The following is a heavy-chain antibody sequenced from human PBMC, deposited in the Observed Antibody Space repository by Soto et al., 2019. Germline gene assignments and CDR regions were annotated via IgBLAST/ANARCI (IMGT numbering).Heavy chain of an antibody. CDR2: IYYRANP. V-gene: IGHV4-59*08. D-gene: IGHD6-19*01. CDR1: GWSISSYY. J-gene: IGHJ4*02. CDR3: ARHHGDVGSGLGFDY. Sequence: LETLSLTCTVSGWSISSYYWSWIRQPPGKGLEWIGYIYYRANPNYNPSLKSRVTISVDTSKNQFSLKLSSVTAADTAVYYCARHHGDVGSGLGFDYWGQGTLVTVSS.